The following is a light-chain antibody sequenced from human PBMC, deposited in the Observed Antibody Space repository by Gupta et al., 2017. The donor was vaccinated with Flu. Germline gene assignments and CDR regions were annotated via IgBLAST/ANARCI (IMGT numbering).Light chain of an antibody. CDR2: YAS. Sequence: ERATLACRASQSVSSYLACYQQKPGQAPRLLIYYASNRSTGIPARFSGSGSGTDFTLTISSLEPEDFAVYYCQQRSNWPRLTFGGGTKVEIK. CDR3: QQRSNWPRLT. V-gene: IGKV3-11*01. CDR1: QSVSSY. J-gene: IGKJ4*01.